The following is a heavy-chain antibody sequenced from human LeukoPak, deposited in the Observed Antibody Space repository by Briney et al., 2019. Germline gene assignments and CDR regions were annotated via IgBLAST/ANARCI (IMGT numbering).Heavy chain of an antibody. CDR2: IKQDGSEK. Sequence: GGSLRLSCAASGFTFSSYWMSWVRQAPGKGLEWVANIKQDGSEKYYVDSVKGRFTISRDTAKNSPYLQMNSLRAEDTAVYYCARVGPLVVPAGGFDYWGQGTLVTVSS. J-gene: IGHJ4*02. D-gene: IGHD2-2*01. CDR3: ARVGPLVVPAGGFDY. CDR1: GFTFSSYW. V-gene: IGHV3-7*01.